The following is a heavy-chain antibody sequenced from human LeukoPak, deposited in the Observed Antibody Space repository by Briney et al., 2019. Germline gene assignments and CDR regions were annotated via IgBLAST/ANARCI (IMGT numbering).Heavy chain of an antibody. D-gene: IGHD3-22*01. Sequence: SGTLSLTCAVFGDSISSSNWWSWVRPPPGKGLEWIGSIYHSETTYYNPSLKSRVIISVDTSKNQFSLELNSVTAADTAVYYCGRPNPDSSGYYGSFDPWGQGILVTVSS. V-gene: IGHV4-4*02. CDR3: GRPNPDSSGYYGSFDP. CDR1: GDSISSSNW. CDR2: IYHSETT. J-gene: IGHJ5*02.